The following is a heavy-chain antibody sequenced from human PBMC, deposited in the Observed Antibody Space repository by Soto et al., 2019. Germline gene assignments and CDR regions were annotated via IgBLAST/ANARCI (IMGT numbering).Heavy chain of an antibody. D-gene: IGHD3-3*01. V-gene: IGHV4-59*08. CDR3: AGSLEWLLYDY. CDR1: GGSISSYY. Sequence: SETLSLTCPVSGGSISSYYLSWIRQPPGKGLEWIGYIYYSGSTNYNPSLKSRVTISVDTSKNQFSLKLSSVTAADTAVYYCAGSLEWLLYDYWGQGTLVTVSS. CDR2: IYYSGST. J-gene: IGHJ4*02.